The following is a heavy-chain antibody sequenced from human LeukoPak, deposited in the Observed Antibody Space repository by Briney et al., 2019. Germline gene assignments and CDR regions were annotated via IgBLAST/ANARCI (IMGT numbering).Heavy chain of an antibody. CDR1: GFTFSSYW. V-gene: IGHV3-74*01. CDR3: ARVWLPG. Sequence: GGSLRPSCEASGFTFSSYWMHWVRQVPGKGLVWVSRINSDGIITNYADSVKGRFTISRDNAKNTLYLQMNSLRVEDTAVYYCARVWLPGWGQGTLVTVSS. CDR2: INSDGIIT. J-gene: IGHJ4*02. D-gene: IGHD5-12*01.